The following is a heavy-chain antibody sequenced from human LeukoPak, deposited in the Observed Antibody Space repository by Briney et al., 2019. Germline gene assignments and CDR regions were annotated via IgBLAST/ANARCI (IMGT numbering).Heavy chain of an antibody. CDR1: GFTFSSYA. CDR3: AKTPIFGVVITAPFDY. D-gene: IGHD3-3*01. V-gene: IGHV3-23*01. CDR2: ISGSGGST. J-gene: IGHJ4*02. Sequence: GGSLRLSCAASGFTFSSYAMSWVRQAPGKGLEWVSAISGSGGSTYYADSVKGRFTISRDNSKNTLYLQMNSLRAEDTAVYYCAKTPIFGVVITAPFDYWGQGTLVTVSS.